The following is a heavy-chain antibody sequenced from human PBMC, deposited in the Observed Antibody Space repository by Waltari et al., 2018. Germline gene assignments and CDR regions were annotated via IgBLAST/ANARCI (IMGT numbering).Heavy chain of an antibody. Sequence: QVQLQQSGPGLVKPSQTLSLTCAISGDRFSSNSSAWTWIRRSPSRGLEWLGRTYYRSKWYNDYAVSVKSRITINPDTSKNQFSLQLNSVTPEDTAVYYCARDRGIADPHAFDIWGQGTMVTVSS. CDR2: TYYRSKWYN. CDR1: GDRFSSNSSA. D-gene: IGHD6-13*01. CDR3: ARDRGIADPHAFDI. J-gene: IGHJ3*02. V-gene: IGHV6-1*01.